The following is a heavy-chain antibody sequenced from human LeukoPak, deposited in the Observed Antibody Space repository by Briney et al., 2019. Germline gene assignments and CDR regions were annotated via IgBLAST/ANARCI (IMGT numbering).Heavy chain of an antibody. V-gene: IGHV3-7*01. D-gene: IGHD6-19*01. CDR1: GFTFSSYW. Sequence: GGSLRLSCAASGFTFSSYWMSWVRQAPGKGLEWVANIKQDGSEKYYVDSVKGRFTISRDNAKNSLYLQMNSLRAEDTAVYYCARERSSGWFGTYYMDVWGKGTTVTVSS. J-gene: IGHJ6*03. CDR2: IKQDGSEK. CDR3: ARERSSGWFGTYYMDV.